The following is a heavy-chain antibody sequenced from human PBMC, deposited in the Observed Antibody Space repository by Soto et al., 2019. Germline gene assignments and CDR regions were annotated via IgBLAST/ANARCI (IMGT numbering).Heavy chain of an antibody. Sequence: QVQLVQSGAEVRKPGSSVTVSCKASGGTFSNYAISWVRQAPGQGLEWMGGIIPIVGTGSYAQKFQGRVXITAXEXTTTAYMEVSSLRFEDTAVYYCARVVILVPTASTHYYYHMEVWGPGTTVTVSS. J-gene: IGHJ6*02. CDR2: IIPIVGTG. D-gene: IGHD2-2*01. CDR1: GGTFSNYA. CDR3: ARVVILVPTASTHYYYHMEV. V-gene: IGHV1-69*01.